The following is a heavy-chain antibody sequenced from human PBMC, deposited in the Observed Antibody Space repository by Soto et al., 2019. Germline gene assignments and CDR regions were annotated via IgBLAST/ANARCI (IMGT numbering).Heavy chain of an antibody. CDR1: GGSISSGGYY. J-gene: IGHJ4*02. CDR2: IYYTGST. V-gene: IGHV4-31*03. Sequence: QVQLQESGPGLVKPSQTLSLTCTVSGGSISSGGYYWSWIRQHPGKGLEWIGYIYYTGSTSYNPSLTSRVTVSVDTSKNQFSLKLSSVTAADTAVYYCATLYMVRGVRTFDYWGQGALVTVSS. CDR3: ATLYMVRGVRTFDY. D-gene: IGHD3-10*01.